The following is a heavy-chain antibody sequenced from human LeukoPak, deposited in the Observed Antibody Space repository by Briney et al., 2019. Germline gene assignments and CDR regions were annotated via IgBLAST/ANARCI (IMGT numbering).Heavy chain of an antibody. D-gene: IGHD3-10*01. CDR1: GGSFSGYY. J-gene: IGHJ5*02. Sequence: SETLSLTCAVYGGSFSGYYWGWIRQPPGKGLEWIGSIYYSGSTYYNPSLKSRVTISVDTSKNQFSLKLSSVTAADTAVYYCARGTYYYGSGSPNWFDPWGQGTLVTVSS. CDR3: ARGTYYYGSGSPNWFDP. V-gene: IGHV4-34*01. CDR2: IYYSGST.